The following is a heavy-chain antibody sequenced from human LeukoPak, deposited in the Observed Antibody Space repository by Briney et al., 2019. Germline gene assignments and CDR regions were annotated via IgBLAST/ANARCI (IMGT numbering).Heavy chain of an antibody. J-gene: IGHJ4*02. D-gene: IGHD3-10*01. CDR1: GGSISSYY. CDR3: VXXGSXGXGXXYPDY. V-gene: IGHV4-4*07. CDR2: LNTSGST. Sequence: SETLSLTSTVPGGSISSYYRSWIWQPLGKGLEWIWRLNTSGSTNYNLSPTRRVAMPSDTSKTQSHLKLSSATAADTPTDFCVXXGSXGXGXXYPDYWGQGTLVTVSS.